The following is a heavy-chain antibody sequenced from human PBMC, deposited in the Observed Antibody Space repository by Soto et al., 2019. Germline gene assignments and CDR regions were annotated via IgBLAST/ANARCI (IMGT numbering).Heavy chain of an antibody. Sequence: SETLSLTCTVSGASITGSFSWSWIRQPAGKGLEWIGRFSLSGTTNYNPSLKSRVTISVDTSKNQFSLKLSSVTAADTAVYYCARIVSYDYGDYGSNWEFDYWGQGTLVTVSS. D-gene: IGHD4-17*01. CDR1: GASITGSFS. J-gene: IGHJ4*02. CDR3: ARIVSYDYGDYGSNWEFDY. V-gene: IGHV4-4*07. CDR2: FSLSGTT.